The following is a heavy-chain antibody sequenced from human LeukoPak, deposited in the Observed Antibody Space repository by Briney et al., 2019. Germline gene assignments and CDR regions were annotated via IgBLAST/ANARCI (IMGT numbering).Heavy chain of an antibody. CDR3: ARDSDFWSGSHTYGMDV. CDR1: GGSISSYY. D-gene: IGHD3-3*01. Sequence: SETLSLTCTVPGGSISSYYWSWIRQPPGKGLEWIGYIYYSGSTNYNPSLKSRVTISVDTSKNQFSLKLSSVTAADTAVYYCARDSDFWSGSHTYGMDVWGQGTAVTVSS. V-gene: IGHV4-59*01. CDR2: IYYSGST. J-gene: IGHJ6*02.